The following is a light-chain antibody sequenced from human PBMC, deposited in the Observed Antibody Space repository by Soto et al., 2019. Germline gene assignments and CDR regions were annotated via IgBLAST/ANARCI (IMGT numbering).Light chain of an antibody. Sequence: QSVLTQPPSASGTPGQMVTISCSGSSSNIGSNTVNWYQQLPEMAPKLLIYNNSQRPSGVPDRFSGSKSGTSASLAISGLQSEDEADYYCAAWDDSLRGLEFGGGTKLNVL. CDR2: NNS. J-gene: IGLJ2*01. CDR1: SSNIGSNT. V-gene: IGLV1-44*01. CDR3: AAWDDSLRGLE.